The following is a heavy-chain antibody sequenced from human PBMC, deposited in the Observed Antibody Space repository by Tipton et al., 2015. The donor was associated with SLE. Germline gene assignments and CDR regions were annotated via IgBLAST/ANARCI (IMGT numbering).Heavy chain of an antibody. CDR1: GGSISSSSYY. D-gene: IGHD3-10*01. CDR2: IYYSGST. CDR3: ARGITMVRGVIIPLFDY. J-gene: IGHJ4*02. V-gene: IGHV4-39*01. Sequence: TLSLTCTVSGGSISSSSYYWGWIRQPPGKGLEWIGSIYYSGSTYYNPSLKSRVTISVDTSKNQFSLKLSSVTAADTAVYYCARGITMVRGVIIPLFDYWGQGTLVTVSS.